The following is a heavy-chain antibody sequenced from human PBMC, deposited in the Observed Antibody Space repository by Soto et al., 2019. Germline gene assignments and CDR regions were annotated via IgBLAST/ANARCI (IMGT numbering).Heavy chain of an antibody. Sequence: QVQLVESGGGVVQPGRSLRLSCAPSGFTFSRYGMHWVRQAPGKGLEWVAIIFYDGSYKDYADSVKGRFTISRDQSKHTLYLQMNSLRAEDTAVYYCAKDGDYGGSSAGYWGQGTLVTVSS. V-gene: IGHV3-30*18. J-gene: IGHJ4*02. CDR1: GFTFSRYG. D-gene: IGHD4-17*01. CDR2: IFYDGSYK. CDR3: AKDGDYGGSSAGY.